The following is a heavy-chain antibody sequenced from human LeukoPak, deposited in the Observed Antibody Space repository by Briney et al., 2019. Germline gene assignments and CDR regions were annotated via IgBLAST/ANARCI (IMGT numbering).Heavy chain of an antibody. Sequence: PSETLSLTCAVSGGSISSSDWWSWVRQPPGKGLEWIGEIYHSGSTYYNPSLKSRVTISVDTSKNQFSLKLSSVTAADTAVYYCARVNSGYDYYMDVWGKGTTVTVSS. CDR3: ARVNSGYDYYMDV. D-gene: IGHD1-26*01. CDR2: IYHSGST. J-gene: IGHJ6*03. V-gene: IGHV4-4*02. CDR1: GGSISSSDW.